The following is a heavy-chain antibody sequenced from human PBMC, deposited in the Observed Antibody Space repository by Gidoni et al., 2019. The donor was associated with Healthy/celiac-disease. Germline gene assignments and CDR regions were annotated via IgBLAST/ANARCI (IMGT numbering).Heavy chain of an antibody. CDR2: ISGSGGST. D-gene: IGHD6-19*01. CDR1: GFTFRSYA. V-gene: IGHV3-23*01. J-gene: IGHJ4*02. Sequence: EVQLLESGGGLVQPGGSLRPSCAASGFTFRSYAMSWVRQAPGKGLGWVSAISGSGGSTYYADSVKGRFTISRDNSKNTLYLQMNSLRAEDTAVYYCAPPRRIAVADDYWGQGTLVTVSS. CDR3: APPRRIAVADDY.